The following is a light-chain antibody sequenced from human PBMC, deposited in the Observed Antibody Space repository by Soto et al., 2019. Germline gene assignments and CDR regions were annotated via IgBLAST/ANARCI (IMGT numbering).Light chain of an antibody. V-gene: IGKV3-11*01. J-gene: IGKJ1*01. Sequence: ENVLTQSPATLSLSPGETATLSCRASQRVSTFLAWYQQRPGQAPRLLISEASNRATGIPARFSGSGSGTDFTLTISSLEPEDFAVYYCQQSHNWPRTFGQGTKVEIK. CDR1: QRVSTF. CDR2: EAS. CDR3: QQSHNWPRT.